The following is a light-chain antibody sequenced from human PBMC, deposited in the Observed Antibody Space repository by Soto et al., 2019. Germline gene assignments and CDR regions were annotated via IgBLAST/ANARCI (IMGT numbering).Light chain of an antibody. Sequence: EIVLTQSPGTLSLSPGEGATLSCRASQSVSSIYLAWYQQKPGQAPRLLIYGASSRATGIPDRFSGSGSGTDFTLTISRLEPEDFEVYYCQQYGSSALTLGGGTKVDIK. J-gene: IGKJ4*01. CDR1: QSVSSIY. V-gene: IGKV3-20*01. CDR2: GAS. CDR3: QQYGSSALT.